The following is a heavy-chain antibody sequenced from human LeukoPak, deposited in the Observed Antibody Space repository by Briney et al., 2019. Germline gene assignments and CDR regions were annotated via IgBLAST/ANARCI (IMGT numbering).Heavy chain of an antibody. CDR1: GYTFTGYY. CDR3: ARVGGIQQGDY. Sequence: GASVKVSCKASGYTFTGYYMHWVRQAPGQGLEWVGRINPNSGGTNYAQKFQGRVTMTRDTYISTAYMDLSRLRSDDTAVYYCARVGGIQQGDYWGQGTLVTVSS. CDR2: INPNSGGT. V-gene: IGHV1-2*06. J-gene: IGHJ4*02. D-gene: IGHD5-18*01.